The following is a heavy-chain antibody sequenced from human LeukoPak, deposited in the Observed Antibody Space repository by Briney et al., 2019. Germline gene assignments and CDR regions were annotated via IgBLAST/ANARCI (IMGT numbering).Heavy chain of an antibody. Sequence: PSQTLSLTCTVSGGSISSGSYYWSWIRQPAGKGLEWIGRIYTSGSTNYNPSLKSRVTISVDTSKNQFSLKLSSVTAADTAVYYCARHPRSDYGDYVPHYNFDSWGQGTLVTVSS. CDR1: GGSISSGSYY. D-gene: IGHD4-17*01. J-gene: IGHJ4*02. V-gene: IGHV4-61*02. CDR3: ARHPRSDYGDYVPHYNFDS. CDR2: IYTSGST.